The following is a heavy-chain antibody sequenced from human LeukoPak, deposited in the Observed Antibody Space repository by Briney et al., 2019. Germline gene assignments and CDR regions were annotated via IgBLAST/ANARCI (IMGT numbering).Heavy chain of an antibody. Sequence: SETLSLTCTVSGGSISSSSYYWGWIRQPPGKGLEWIGSIYYSGSTYYNPSLKSRVTISVDTSKNQFSLKLSSVTAADTAVYYCARGVGYYYDSSGYSQWGQGTLVTVSS. CDR3: ARGVGYYYDSSGYSQ. D-gene: IGHD3-22*01. CDR1: GGSISSSSYY. V-gene: IGHV4-39*07. J-gene: IGHJ4*02. CDR2: IYYSGST.